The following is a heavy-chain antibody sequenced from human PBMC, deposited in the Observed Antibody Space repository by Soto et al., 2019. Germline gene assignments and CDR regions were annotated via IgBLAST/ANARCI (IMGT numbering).Heavy chain of an antibody. CDR1: GGTFSSFA. J-gene: IGHJ6*02. Sequence: SVKVSCKASGGTFSSFAINWVRQAPGQGPEWMGGTIPILGTANYAQKFQGRVTIIADETTNTASLELTSLRSEDTAVYYCARGNALDVWGQGTTVTVSS. V-gene: IGHV1-69*13. CDR2: TIPILGTA. CDR3: ARGNALDV.